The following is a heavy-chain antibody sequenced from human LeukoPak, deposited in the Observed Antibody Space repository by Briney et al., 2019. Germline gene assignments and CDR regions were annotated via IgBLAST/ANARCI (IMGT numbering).Heavy chain of an antibody. CDR2: IWYDGSNE. CDR1: GFTFSTYG. V-gene: IGHV3-33*06. CDR3: AKDSRSPYCSGGACYRGFDY. J-gene: IGHJ4*02. D-gene: IGHD2-15*01. Sequence: GGSLRLSCAASGFTFSTYGMHWVRQAPGKGLEWVAVIWYDGSNEYYADSVKGRFTISRDNSKNTLYLQMNSLRAEDTAVYYCAKDSRSPYCSGGACYRGFDYWGQGTLVTVSS.